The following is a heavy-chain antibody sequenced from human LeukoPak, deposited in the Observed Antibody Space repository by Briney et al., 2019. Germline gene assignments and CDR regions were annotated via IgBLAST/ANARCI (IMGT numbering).Heavy chain of an antibody. J-gene: IGHJ4*02. CDR3: ARDRGTTY. CDR1: GFTFSSST. D-gene: IGHD1-1*01. V-gene: IGHV3-7*01. CDR2: INQDGSEE. Sequence: PGRSLRLSCATSGFTFSSSTMRWVRQAPGKGLEWVANINQDGSEEYYVDSLKGRFTISRDNAKNSLYLQMNSLRGEDTAVYYCARDRGTTYWGLGTLVTVSS.